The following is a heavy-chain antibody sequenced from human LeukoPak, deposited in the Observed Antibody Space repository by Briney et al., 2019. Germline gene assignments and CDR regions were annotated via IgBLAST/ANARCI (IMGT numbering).Heavy chain of an antibody. J-gene: IGHJ1*01. D-gene: IGHD2/OR15-2a*01. CDR1: GGSITSYF. Sequence: SETLSLTCTVSGGSITSYFWSWFRQPPGKGLEWIGYIYHSGTTNYNPSLKSRVTISVDTSKSQFSLKLDSVTAADTAVYYCAQKAPFSPGYSQDWCQGTLVTVSS. CDR2: IYHSGTT. V-gene: IGHV4-59*01. CDR3: AQKAPFSPGYSQD.